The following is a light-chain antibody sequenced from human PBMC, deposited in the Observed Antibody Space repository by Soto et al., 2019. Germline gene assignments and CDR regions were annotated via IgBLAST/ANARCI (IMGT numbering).Light chain of an antibody. CDR1: QSIIDY. Sequence: DIQMTQSPSSLSASVGDTVTITCRASQSIIDYLAWYQQRPGKVPKLLIYAASTLQTGVPSRFSGSGAGTDFTLTISSLQPEDVATYYCQKYDTAPHTFGQGTRVEIK. J-gene: IGKJ1*01. CDR3: QKYDTAPHT. V-gene: IGKV1-27*01. CDR2: AAS.